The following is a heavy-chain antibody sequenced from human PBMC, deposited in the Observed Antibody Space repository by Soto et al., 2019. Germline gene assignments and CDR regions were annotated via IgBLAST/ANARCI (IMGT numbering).Heavy chain of an antibody. Sequence: SLKVSCQASGYTFICYYIHWFRQAPGQGLEWMGWINPKNGGTNYAQRFQGRVTMTRDTSISTAYMDLSGLRSDDTATYYCARSTGTYFDYWGQGTLVTVSS. CDR3: ARSTGTYFDY. V-gene: IGHV1-2*02. J-gene: IGHJ4*02. D-gene: IGHD1-1*01. CDR1: GYTFICYY. CDR2: INPKNGGT.